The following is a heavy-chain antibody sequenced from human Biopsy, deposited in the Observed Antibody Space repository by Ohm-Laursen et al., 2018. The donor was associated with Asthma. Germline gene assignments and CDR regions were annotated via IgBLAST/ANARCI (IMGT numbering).Heavy chain of an antibody. CDR2: ISWNSGNI. CDR3: AKATLGDIGKDY. J-gene: IGHJ4*02. Sequence: SLRLSCTASGFSFNSYGMHWVRQAPGKGLEWVSGISWNSGNIGYADSVKGRFTISRDNAKNSLYLQMNSLRVEDTALYYCAKATLGDIGKDYWGQGTLVTVSS. V-gene: IGHV3-9*01. CDR1: GFSFNSYG. D-gene: IGHD2-21*01.